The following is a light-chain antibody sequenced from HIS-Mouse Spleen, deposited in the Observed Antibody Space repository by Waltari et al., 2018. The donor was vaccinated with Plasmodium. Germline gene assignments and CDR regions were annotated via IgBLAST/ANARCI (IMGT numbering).Light chain of an antibody. V-gene: IGLV3-1*01. CDR3: QAWDSSTAV. CDR2: QDS. CDR1: KLGDKY. Sequence: SYELTQPPSVSVSPGQTASITCSGDKLGDKYACWYQQKPGQSPVLVIYQDSKRPSGIPWRFSGSNSGNTVTLTISGTQAMDEADYYCQAWDSSTAVFGGGTKLTVL. J-gene: IGLJ3*02.